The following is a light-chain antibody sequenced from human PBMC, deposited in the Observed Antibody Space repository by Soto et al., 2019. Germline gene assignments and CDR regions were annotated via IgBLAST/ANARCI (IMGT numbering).Light chain of an antibody. Sequence: VLTQSPGTLSLSPGESATLSCRASQTVSITYLTWYQQKPGQAPRLLIFGASKRATGIPDRFSGSGSGRDFTLTISGLEPEDFAVYYCQQYGSSPPISFGQGTRLENK. CDR2: GAS. V-gene: IGKV3-20*01. CDR3: QQYGSSPPIS. J-gene: IGKJ5*01. CDR1: QTVSITY.